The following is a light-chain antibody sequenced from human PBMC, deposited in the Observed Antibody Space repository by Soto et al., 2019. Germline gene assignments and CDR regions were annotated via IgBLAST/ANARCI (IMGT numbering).Light chain of an antibody. V-gene: IGKV3-20*01. CDR3: RQYGSSPPT. CDR2: GAS. Sequence: EIVLTQSPGTLSLSPGERATLSCRASQSVSNSYVAWYQRKPGQAPGLLIYGASSRATDIPGRFSGSGSGTDLSLTITRLEPEDFEVYYCRQYGSSPPTFGQGTKVEI. CDR1: QSVSNSY. J-gene: IGKJ1*01.